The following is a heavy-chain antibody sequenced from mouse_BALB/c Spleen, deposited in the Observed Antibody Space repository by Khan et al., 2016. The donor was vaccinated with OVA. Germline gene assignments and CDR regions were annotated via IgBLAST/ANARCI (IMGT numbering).Heavy chain of an antibody. CDR1: GYTFTEYI. J-gene: IGHJ4*01. CDR2: FYPGSGSI. V-gene: IGHV1-62-2*01. Sequence: VQLQESGAELVKPGASVKLSCKASGYTFTEYIIHWLKQRSGQGLEWIGWFYPGSGSIKFNEKFKDKATLTADKSSSTVYMELSRLSSDDSAVYFCARHEDGNDGYYDYAIDYWGQGTSVTVSS. D-gene: IGHD2-3*01. CDR3: ARHEDGNDGYYDYAIDY.